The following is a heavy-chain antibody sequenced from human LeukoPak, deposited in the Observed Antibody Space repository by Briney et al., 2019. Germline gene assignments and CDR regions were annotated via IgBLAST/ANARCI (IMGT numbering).Heavy chain of an antibody. CDR1: GYTLTDLS. V-gene: IGHV1-24*01. Sequence: ASVKVSCKVSGYTLTDLSTHWVRQAPEKGLEWMGGLDPADGETIYAQKFQGRVTMTEDTSTDTAYMELNSLRSEDTAVYYCATHRTTVITGLVYWGQGTLVSVSS. D-gene: IGHD4-17*01. J-gene: IGHJ4*02. CDR3: ATHRTTVITGLVY. CDR2: LDPADGET.